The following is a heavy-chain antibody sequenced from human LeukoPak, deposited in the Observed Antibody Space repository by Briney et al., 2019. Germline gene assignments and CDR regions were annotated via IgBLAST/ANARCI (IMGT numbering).Heavy chain of an antibody. CDR2: IYHSGST. CDR1: GYSISSGYY. D-gene: IGHD3-3*01. CDR3: ARAPVGYYDFWSGSYYYYYMDV. V-gene: IGHV4-38-2*02. J-gene: IGHJ6*03. Sequence: SETLSLTCTVSGYSISSGYYWGWIRQPPGKGLEWIGSIYHSGSTYYNPSLKSRVTISVDTSKNQFSLKLSSVTAADTAVYYRARAPVGYYDFWSGSYYYYYMDVWGKGTTVTVSS.